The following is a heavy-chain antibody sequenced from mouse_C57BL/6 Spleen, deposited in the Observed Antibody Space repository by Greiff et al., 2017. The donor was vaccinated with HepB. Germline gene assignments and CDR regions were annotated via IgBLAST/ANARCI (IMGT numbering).Heavy chain of an antibody. CDR1: GYTFTSYW. J-gene: IGHJ3*01. Sequence: QVQLQQPGAELVKPGASVKLSCKASGYTFTSYWMHWVKQRPGQGLEWIGVIHPNSGSTNYNEKFKSKATLTVDKSSSTAYMQLSSLTSEDSAVYYCAREGDGYYRAWFAYWGQGTLVTVSA. D-gene: IGHD2-3*01. V-gene: IGHV1-64*01. CDR3: AREGDGYYRAWFAY. CDR2: IHPNSGST.